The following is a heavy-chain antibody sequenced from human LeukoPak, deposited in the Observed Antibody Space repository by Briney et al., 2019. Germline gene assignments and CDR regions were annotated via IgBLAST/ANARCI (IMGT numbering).Heavy chain of an antibody. CDR1: GFTFTSNH. CDR2: IIPIFGTA. Sequence: ASVKVSCKASGFTFTSNHIHCVRQAPGQGLEWMGGIIPIFGTANYAQKFQGRVTITADESTSTAYMELSSLRSEDTAVYYCARGYDSSGYYYKAFDIWGQGTMVTVSS. D-gene: IGHD3-22*01. V-gene: IGHV1-69*13. CDR3: ARGYDSSGYYYKAFDI. J-gene: IGHJ3*02.